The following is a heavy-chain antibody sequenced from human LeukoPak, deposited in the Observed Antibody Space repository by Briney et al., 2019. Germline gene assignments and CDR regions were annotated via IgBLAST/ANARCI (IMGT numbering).Heavy chain of an antibody. CDR1: GFILGDYA. CDR2: IRSKAYGGTT. Sequence: GGSLRLSCTASGFILGDYAMSWFRQAPGKGLEWVGFIRSKAYGGTTEYAASVKGRFTISRDDSKSIAYLQMNSLKTEDTAVYYCTRVTDTAMALDYYYYGMDVWGQGTTVTVSS. CDR3: TRVTDTAMALDYYYYGMDV. V-gene: IGHV3-49*03. D-gene: IGHD5-18*01. J-gene: IGHJ6*02.